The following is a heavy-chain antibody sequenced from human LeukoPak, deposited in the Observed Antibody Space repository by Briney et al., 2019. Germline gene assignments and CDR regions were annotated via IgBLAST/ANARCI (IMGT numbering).Heavy chain of an antibody. Sequence: GGSLGLSCAASGFTFSNYWMSWVRHNPGKGLEWVANINQDGTTKYYRDFAKGRFTISRDNAQNSLYLQINSLRAEDTAVYYCAREKGTMIRAMAFEMWGQGTMVTVSS. D-gene: IGHD3-10*01. CDR3: AREKGTMIRAMAFEM. CDR2: INQDGTTK. J-gene: IGHJ3*02. CDR1: GFTFSNYW. V-gene: IGHV3-7*01.